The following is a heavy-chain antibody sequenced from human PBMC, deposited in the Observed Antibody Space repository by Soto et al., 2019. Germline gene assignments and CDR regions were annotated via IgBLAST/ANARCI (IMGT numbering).Heavy chain of an antibody. Sequence: SEILSLTCTVSGDSISSYSWSWIRQPPGKGLEWIGNIHYNGNPKYSPSLKSRVTMSVDTSKTHLSLKLISVTTADTAVYFCAREGNLGRWIQPLDSWGQGTLVTVSS. CDR3: AREGNLGRWIQPLDS. CDR1: GDSISSYS. CDR2: IHYNGNP. J-gene: IGHJ4*02. V-gene: IGHV4-59*01. D-gene: IGHD2-2*03.